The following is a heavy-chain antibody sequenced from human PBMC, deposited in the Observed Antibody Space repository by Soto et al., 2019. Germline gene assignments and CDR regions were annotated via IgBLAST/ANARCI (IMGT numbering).Heavy chain of an antibody. J-gene: IGHJ5*02. CDR2: IRGSGGST. CDR3: AKDGGFSNYFRWFDP. V-gene: IGHV3-23*01. D-gene: IGHD4-4*01. Sequence: GGFLRRSCAASGVSFGSYAMSWVRQAPGKGLEWVAGIRGSGGSTFYADSVKGRFTISRDNSKNTLYLQMHSLRAEDTAIFSCAKDGGFSNYFRWFDPWGQGTLVTVSS. CDR1: GVSFGSYA.